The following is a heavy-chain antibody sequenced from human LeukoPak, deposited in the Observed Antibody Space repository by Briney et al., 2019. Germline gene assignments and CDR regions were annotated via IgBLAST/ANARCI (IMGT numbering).Heavy chain of an antibody. CDR3: AKRGRYYGSGSYPDY. D-gene: IGHD3-10*01. V-gene: IGHV3-23*01. CDR1: GFTFSSYA. CDR2: ISGSGGST. Sequence: GGSLRLSCAASGFTFSSYAMSWVRQAPGKGLEWVSAISGSGGSTYYADSVKGRFTISRDNSKSTLYLQMNSLRAEDTAVYYCAKRGRYYGSGSYPDYWGQGTLVTVSS. J-gene: IGHJ4*02.